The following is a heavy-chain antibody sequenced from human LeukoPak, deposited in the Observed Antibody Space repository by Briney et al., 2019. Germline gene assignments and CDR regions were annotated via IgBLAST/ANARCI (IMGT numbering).Heavy chain of an antibody. D-gene: IGHD3-22*01. Sequence: ASVKVSCKTSGYIFTDYYIHWVRQAPGQGLEWLGWINPRSGGTSYAQNFQGRVTMTRDTSITTAYIELSRLTSDDTAVYYCARGEGDMIVAFDIWGQGTMVTVSS. CDR1: GYIFTDYY. J-gene: IGHJ3*02. V-gene: IGHV1-2*02. CDR3: ARGEGDMIVAFDI. CDR2: INPRSGGT.